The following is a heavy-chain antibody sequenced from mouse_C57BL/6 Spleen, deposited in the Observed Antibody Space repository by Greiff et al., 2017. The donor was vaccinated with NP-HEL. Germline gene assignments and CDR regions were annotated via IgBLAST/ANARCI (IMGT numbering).Heavy chain of an antibody. CDR1: GYTFTSYW. Sequence: QVQLQQPGAELVMPGASVKLSCKASGYTFTSYWMHWVKQRPGQGLEWIGEIDPSDSYTNYNQKFKGKSTLTVDKSSSTAYMQLSSLTSEDSAVYYGARSGIYYYGSSRYFDVWGTGTTVTVSS. CDR2: IDPSDSYT. V-gene: IGHV1-69*01. J-gene: IGHJ1*03. CDR3: ARSGIYYYGSSRYFDV. D-gene: IGHD1-1*01.